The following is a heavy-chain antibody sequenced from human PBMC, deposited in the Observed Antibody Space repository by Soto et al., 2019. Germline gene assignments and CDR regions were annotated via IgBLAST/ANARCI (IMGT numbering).Heavy chain of an antibody. CDR1: GGSISSSSYY. Sequence: PSETLSLTCTVSGGSISSSSYYWGWIRQPPGKGLEWIGSIYYSGSTYYNPSLKSRVTISVDTSKNQFSLKLSSVTAADTAVYYCASSAAAGTTYGMDVWGQGTTGPVSS. CDR3: ASSAAAGTTYGMDV. J-gene: IGHJ6*02. D-gene: IGHD6-13*01. V-gene: IGHV4-39*01. CDR2: IYYSGST.